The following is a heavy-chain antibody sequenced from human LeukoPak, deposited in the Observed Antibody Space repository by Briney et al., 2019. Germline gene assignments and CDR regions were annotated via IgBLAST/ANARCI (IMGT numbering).Heavy chain of an antibody. CDR2: IYPGDSDT. V-gene: IGHV5-51*01. CDR3: ARSVDSTTSTLPY. Sequence: GESLKISRKGSENSFTNCWIAWVRQLPGKGLEWMGIIYPGDSDTRYSPTFQGQVTISADRSSTTAYLQWSGLKASDTAMYYCARSVDSTTSTLPYWGQGTLVTVSS. CDR1: ENSFTNCW. J-gene: IGHJ4*02. D-gene: IGHD5-18*01.